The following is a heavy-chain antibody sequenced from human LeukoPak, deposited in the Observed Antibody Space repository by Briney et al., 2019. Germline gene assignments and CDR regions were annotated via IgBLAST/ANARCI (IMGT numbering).Heavy chain of an antibody. CDR3: ARVLSGWSNAEGY. V-gene: IGHV1-2*02. J-gene: IGHJ4*02. D-gene: IGHD6-19*01. Sequence: ASVKVSYKASGYTFTGYYMHWVRQAPGQGLEWMGWINPNSGGTNYAQKFQGRVTMTRDTSISTAYMELSRLRSDDTAVYYCARVLSGWSNAEGYWGQGTLVTVSS. CDR1: GYTFTGYY. CDR2: INPNSGGT.